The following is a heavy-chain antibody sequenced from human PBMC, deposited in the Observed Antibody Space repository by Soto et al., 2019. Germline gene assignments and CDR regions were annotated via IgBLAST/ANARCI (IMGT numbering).Heavy chain of an antibody. J-gene: IGHJ3*02. CDR3: ARAIVVVVAATYGAFDI. V-gene: IGHV3-23*01. D-gene: IGHD2-15*01. Sequence: GGSLRLSCAASGFTFSSYAMSWVRQAPRKGLEWVSAISGSGGSTYYADSVKGRFTISRDNSKNTLYLQMNSLRAEDTVVYYCARAIVVVVAATYGAFDIWGQWTMVTVSS. CDR2: ISGSGGST. CDR1: GFTFSSYA.